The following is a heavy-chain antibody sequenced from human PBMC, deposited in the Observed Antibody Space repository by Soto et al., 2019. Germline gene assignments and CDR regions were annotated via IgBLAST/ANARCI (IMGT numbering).Heavy chain of an antibody. J-gene: IGHJ1*01. D-gene: IGHD3-16*01. V-gene: IGHV3-21*01. CDR1: GFMFSAYT. Sequence: LRLSCAASGFMFSAYTMNWVRQAPGKGLEWLSSISDDSTYIDYADSLRGRFTVSRDNARKSLYLQMDSLGPEDTGVYYCATPYYFNHWGPGTLVTVSS. CDR3: ATPYYFNH. CDR2: ISDDSTYI.